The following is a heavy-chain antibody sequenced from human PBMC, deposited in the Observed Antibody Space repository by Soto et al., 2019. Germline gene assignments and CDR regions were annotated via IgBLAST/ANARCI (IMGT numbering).Heavy chain of an antibody. V-gene: IGHV1-18*01. Sequence: QVDLVQSGPEARKPGASVNVSCKASGYTFSTYGISWVRQAPGQGLEWMGWISAYNHYTNYAQKFQGRVTMTTDTSTNTAYMELRSLRSGDTAMYFCARVGPSREVPYPFEYWGQGTLFTVSS. D-gene: IGHD1-26*01. J-gene: IGHJ4*02. CDR1: GYTFSTYG. CDR3: ARVGPSREVPYPFEY. CDR2: ISAYNHYT.